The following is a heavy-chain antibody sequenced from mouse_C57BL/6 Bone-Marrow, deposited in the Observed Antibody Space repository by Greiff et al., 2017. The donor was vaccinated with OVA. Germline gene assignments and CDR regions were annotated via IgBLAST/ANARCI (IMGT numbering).Heavy chain of an antibody. V-gene: IGHV10-3*01. Sequence: VQLKESGGGLVQPKGSLKLSCAASGFTFNTYAMHWVRQAPGKGLEWVARIRSKSSNYATYYADSVKDRFTISRDDSQSMLYLQMNNLKTEDTAMYYCVRAPNWDGYWYFDVWGTGTTVTVSS. J-gene: IGHJ1*03. D-gene: IGHD4-1*01. CDR1: GFTFNTYA. CDR2: IRSKSSNYAT. CDR3: VRAPNWDGYWYFDV.